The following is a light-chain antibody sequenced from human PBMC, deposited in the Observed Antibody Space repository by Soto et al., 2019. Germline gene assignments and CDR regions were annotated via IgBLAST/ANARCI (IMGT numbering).Light chain of an antibody. CDR1: QSVSSN. CDR3: QQYNNWPPWT. CDR2: GAS. Sequence: EIVMTQSPATLSVSPGERATLSCRASQSVSSNLAWYQQKPGQAPRLLIYGASTRATGITARFSGSGSGTEFTLTISSLQSEDFAVYYCQQYNNWPPWTVGQGTKVEI. V-gene: IGKV3-15*01. J-gene: IGKJ1*01.